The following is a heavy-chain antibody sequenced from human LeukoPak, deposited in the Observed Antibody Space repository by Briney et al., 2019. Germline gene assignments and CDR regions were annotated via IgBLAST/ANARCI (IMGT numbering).Heavy chain of an antibody. J-gene: IGHJ5*02. CDR3: ARGLPKWLFGFNWFDP. CDR1: GYTFTSYD. V-gene: IGHV1-8*01. D-gene: IGHD3-22*01. Sequence: ASVKVSCKASGYTFTSYDINWVRQATGQGLEWMGWMNPNSGNTGYAQKFQGRVTMTRNTSISTAYMELSSLRSEDTAVYYCARGLPKWLFGFNWFDPRGQGTLVTVSS. CDR2: MNPNSGNT.